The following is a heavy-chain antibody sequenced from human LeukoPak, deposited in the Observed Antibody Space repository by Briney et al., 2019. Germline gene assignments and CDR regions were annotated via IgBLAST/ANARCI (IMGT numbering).Heavy chain of an antibody. CDR3: AHPHDSSGYCFDY. J-gene: IGHJ4*02. CDR1: GYTLTELS. CDR2: FDPEDGET. V-gene: IGHV1-24*01. D-gene: IGHD3-22*01. Sequence: ASVKVSCKVSGYTLTELSMHWVRQAPGKGLEWMGSFDPEDGETIYAQKFQGRVTMTADASTDTAYMELSSLRSEDTAVYYCAHPHDSSGYCFDYWGQGTLVTVSS.